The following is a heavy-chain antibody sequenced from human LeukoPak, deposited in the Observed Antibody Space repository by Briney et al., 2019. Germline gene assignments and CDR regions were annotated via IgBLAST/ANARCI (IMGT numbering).Heavy chain of an antibody. CDR2: ISYEGSNK. Sequence: GRSLRLSCAASGFTFSSYGMHWVRQAPGKGLEWGAVISYEGSNKYYADSVKGRFTISRDNSKNTLYLQMNSLRAEDTAVYYCAKDRDSGYDPMYCWFDYWGQGTLVTVSS. CDR3: AKDRDSGYDPMYCWFDY. J-gene: IGHJ4*02. CDR1: GFTFSSYG. D-gene: IGHD5-12*01. V-gene: IGHV3-30*18.